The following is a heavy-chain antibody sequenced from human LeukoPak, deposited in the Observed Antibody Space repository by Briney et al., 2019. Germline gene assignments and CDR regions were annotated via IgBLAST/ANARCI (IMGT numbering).Heavy chain of an antibody. Sequence: SETLSLTGTVSGASISSSPHYWGWLRQAPGKGLEWIGTLYYSGTTFYKPSLKSRLTMSVDTSKNQFSLMLTSVTAADTAVYYCAKELPVSDYLWGTYPQGWSFDSWGQGTLVTVSS. D-gene: IGHD3-16*02. CDR3: AKELPVSDYLWGTYPQGWSFDS. CDR1: GASISSSPHY. J-gene: IGHJ4*02. CDR2: LYYSGTT. V-gene: IGHV4-39*07.